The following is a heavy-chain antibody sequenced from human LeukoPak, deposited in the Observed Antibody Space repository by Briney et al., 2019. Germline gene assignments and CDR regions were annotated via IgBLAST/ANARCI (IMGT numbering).Heavy chain of an antibody. CDR2: ISSSSSYI. J-gene: IGHJ4*02. V-gene: IGHV3-21*01. Sequence: GGSLRLSCAASGFTFSSYSMNWVRQAPGRGLEWVSSISSSSSYIYYADSVKGRFTISRDNAKNSLYLQMNSLRAEDTAVYYCARAESDYSNSWDRYWGQGTLVTVSS. CDR3: ARAESDYSNSWDRY. CDR1: GFTFSSYS. D-gene: IGHD6-13*01.